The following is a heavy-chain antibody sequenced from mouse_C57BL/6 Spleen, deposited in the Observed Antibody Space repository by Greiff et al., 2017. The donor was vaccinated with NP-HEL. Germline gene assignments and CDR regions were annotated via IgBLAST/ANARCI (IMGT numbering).Heavy chain of an antibody. CDR2: IDPETSGT. D-gene: IGHD2-4*01. CDR3: TRYGDYGAYFDY. V-gene: IGHV1-15*01. CDR1: GYTFTDYE. Sequence: VQLQQSGAELVRPGASVTLSCKASGYTFTDYEMHWVKQTPVHGLEWIGAIDPETSGTAYNQKFKGKAILTADKSSSTAYMELRSLTSEDSAVYYCTRYGDYGAYFDYWGQGTTLTVSS. J-gene: IGHJ2*01.